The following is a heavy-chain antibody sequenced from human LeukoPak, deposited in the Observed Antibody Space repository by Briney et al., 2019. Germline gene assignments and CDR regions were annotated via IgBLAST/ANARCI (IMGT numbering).Heavy chain of an antibody. D-gene: IGHD2/OR15-2a*01. J-gene: IGHJ6*02. Sequence: EASVKVSCKASGYTFTGYYMHWVRQAPGQGLEWMGWINPNSGGTNYAQKFQGWVTMTRDTSISTAYMELSRLRSDDTAVYYCARADVRGYYYGMDVWGQGTTVTVSS. V-gene: IGHV1-2*04. CDR3: ARADVRGYYYGMDV. CDR2: INPNSGGT. CDR1: GYTFTGYY.